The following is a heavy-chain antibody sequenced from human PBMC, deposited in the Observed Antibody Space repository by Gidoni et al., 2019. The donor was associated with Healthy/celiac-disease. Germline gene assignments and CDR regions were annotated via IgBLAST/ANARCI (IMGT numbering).Heavy chain of an antibody. CDR2: ISYDGSNK. Sequence: QVQLVESGGGVVQPGRSLRLSCAASGFTLSSYAMHWVRQAPGKGLEWVAVISYDGSNKYYADSVKGRFTISRDNSKNTLYLQMNSLRAEDTAVYYCARDIRHFGTASVYYYGMDVWGQGTTVTVSS. J-gene: IGHJ6*02. CDR1: GFTLSSYA. D-gene: IGHD3-10*01. CDR3: ARDIRHFGTASVYYYGMDV. V-gene: IGHV3-30-3*01.